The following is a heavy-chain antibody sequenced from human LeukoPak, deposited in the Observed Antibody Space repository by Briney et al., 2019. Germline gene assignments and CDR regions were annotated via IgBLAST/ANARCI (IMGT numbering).Heavy chain of an antibody. V-gene: IGHV4-59*01. CDR1: GGSISSYY. CDR3: ARGYVAAAGTVDFDY. D-gene: IGHD6-13*01. J-gene: IGHJ4*02. Sequence: AETLSLTCTVSGGSISSYYWRWIRQPPGKGLEWLGYIYYSGTTNYNPALKSRDTISVETSKNLFSMKMSAVTAADTAVYYCARGYVAAAGTVDFDYWGEGTMVTVSS. CDR2: IYYSGTT.